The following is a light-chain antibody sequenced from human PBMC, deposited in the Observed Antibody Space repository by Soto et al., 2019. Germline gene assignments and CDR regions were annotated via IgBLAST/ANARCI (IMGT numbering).Light chain of an antibody. J-gene: IGKJ1*01. CDR3: QQYGSSPKT. CDR1: QTISSTY. CDR2: ATS. V-gene: IGKV3-20*01. Sequence: EIVSTQSPGTLSLSPGDRDTLSCRASQTISSTYLAWYQQKPGQAHRLLSDATSTRATGIPDRVSGRGAGTDFTLTISRLEPEEFAVYYCQQYGSSPKTFGQGTKVDI.